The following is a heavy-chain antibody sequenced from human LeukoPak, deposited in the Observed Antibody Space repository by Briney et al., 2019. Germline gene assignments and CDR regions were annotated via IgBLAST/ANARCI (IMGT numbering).Heavy chain of an antibody. Sequence: GASVTVSFKTSGYIFTSYGIIWVRQAPGQGLEWMGWISGYNGNTNFAQNFQGRVTVTTDTSTSTAYMELRGLTSDDTAVYYCARATSGWYTQSAFDVWGQGTMVTVSS. V-gene: IGHV1-18*01. CDR1: GYIFTSYG. CDR2: ISGYNGNT. CDR3: ARATSGWYTQSAFDV. D-gene: IGHD6-19*01. J-gene: IGHJ3*01.